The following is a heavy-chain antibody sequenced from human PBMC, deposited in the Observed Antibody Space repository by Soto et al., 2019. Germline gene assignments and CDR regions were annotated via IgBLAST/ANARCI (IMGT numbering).Heavy chain of an antibody. CDR1: GYNFATYW. CDR3: ARRGYSYGLDV. Sequence: GESLKISCQGSGYNFATYWIAWVRQLPGKGPEWMGIIYPGDSDTSYSPSFQGQVTISVDKSISTAYLQWNSLKASDTAVYYRARRGYSYGLDVWGQGTKVTVSS. CDR2: IYPGDSDT. J-gene: IGHJ6*02. D-gene: IGHD5-18*01. V-gene: IGHV5-51*01.